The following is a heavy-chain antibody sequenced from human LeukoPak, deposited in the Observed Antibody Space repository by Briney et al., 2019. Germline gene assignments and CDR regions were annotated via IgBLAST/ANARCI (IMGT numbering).Heavy chain of an antibody. D-gene: IGHD7-27*01. CDR1: GYTFTSYG. CDR2: IIPIFGTA. J-gene: IGHJ4*02. Sequence: SVKVSCKASGYTFTSYGISWARQAPGQGLEWMGGIIPIFGTANYAQKFQGRVTITADESTSTAYMELSSLRSEDTAVYYCARELGALDYWGQGTLVTVSS. CDR3: ARELGALDY. V-gene: IGHV1-69*13.